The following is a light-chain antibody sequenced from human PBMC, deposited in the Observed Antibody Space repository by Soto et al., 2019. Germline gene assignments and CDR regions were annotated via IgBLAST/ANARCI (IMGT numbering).Light chain of an antibody. CDR1: QSVRNNY. CDR3: QHYGSSRNT. J-gene: IGKJ2*01. CDR2: GAS. V-gene: IGKV3-20*01. Sequence: EIVLTQSPGTLSLSPGERATLSCRASQSVRNNYVAWYQQKPGQAPRLLIYGASTRATGIPDRFSGSGSGTDFTLTISRLEPEDFAVYYCQHYGSSRNTFGQGTKLEIK.